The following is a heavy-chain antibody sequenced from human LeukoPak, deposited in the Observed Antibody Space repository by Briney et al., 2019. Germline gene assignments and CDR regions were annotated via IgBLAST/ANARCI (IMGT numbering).Heavy chain of an antibody. V-gene: IGHV4-34*01. D-gene: IGHD3-22*01. Sequence: SETLSLTCVVYGGSFSGYYWSWIRQPPGKGLEWIGEINHSGSTNYNPSLKSRVTISVDTSKNQFSLKLSSVTAADTAVYYCARRGTFKPNLYYYDSSGYYQFDYWGQGTLVTVSS. CDR3: ARRGTFKPNLYYYDSSGYYQFDY. J-gene: IGHJ4*02. CDR1: GGSFSGYY. CDR2: INHSGST.